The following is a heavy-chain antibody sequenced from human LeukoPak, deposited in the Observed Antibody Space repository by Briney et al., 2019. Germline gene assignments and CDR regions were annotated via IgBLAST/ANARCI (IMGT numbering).Heavy chain of an antibody. CDR2: INPNSGGT. CDR1: GYTFTGYY. V-gene: IGHV1-2*02. Sequence: ASVKVSCKASGYTFTGYYMHWVRQAPGQGLEWMGWINPNSGGTNYAQKFQGRVTMTEDTSTDTAYMELSSLRSEDTAVYYCATDLLAGTSSLLYYFDYWGQGTLVTVSS. CDR3: ATDLLAGTSSLLYYFDY. J-gene: IGHJ4*02. D-gene: IGHD6-19*01.